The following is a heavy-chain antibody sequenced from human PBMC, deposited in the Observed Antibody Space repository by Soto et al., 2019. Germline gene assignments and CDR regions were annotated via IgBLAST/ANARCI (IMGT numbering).Heavy chain of an antibody. V-gene: IGHV4-30-4*01. J-gene: IGHJ4*02. CDR3: ARGGGWLQLSGVVDY. CDR1: GGSISSGDYY. D-gene: IGHD5-12*01. Sequence: PSETVSLTXTVSGGSISSGDYYWSWIRQPPGKGLGWIGYIYYSGSTYYDPSLKSRVTISVDTSKNQFSLKLSSVTAADTAVYYCARGGGWLQLSGVVDYWGQGTLVTVSS. CDR2: IYYSGST.